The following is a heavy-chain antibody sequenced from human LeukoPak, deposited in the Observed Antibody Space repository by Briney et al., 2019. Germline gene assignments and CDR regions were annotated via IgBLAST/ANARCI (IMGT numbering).Heavy chain of an antibody. V-gene: IGHV3-21*01. J-gene: IGHJ4*02. D-gene: IGHD2-2*01. CDR1: GFTFSSYA. Sequence: GGSLRLSCAASGFTFSSYAMSWVRQAPGKGLEWVSAISGSSSYIYYADSVKGRFTISRDNAKNSLYLQMNSLRAEDTALYYCASLNRADCSSTSCHTHYWGQGTLVTVSS. CDR2: ISGSSSYI. CDR3: ASLNRADCSSTSCHTHY.